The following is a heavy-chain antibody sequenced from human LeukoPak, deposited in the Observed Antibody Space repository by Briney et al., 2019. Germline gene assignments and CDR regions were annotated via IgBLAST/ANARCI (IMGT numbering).Heavy chain of an antibody. J-gene: IGHJ5*02. D-gene: IGHD6-13*01. CDR2: IITYNGNT. CDR3: ARGDSSSWGNWFDP. CDR1: GYTFTSYG. Sequence: GASVKVSCKASGYTFTSYGISWVRQAPGQGLEWMGWIITYNGNTNYAQKLQGRVTMTTDTSTSTAYMELRSLRSDDTAVYYCARGDSSSWGNWFDPWGQGTLVTVSS. V-gene: IGHV1-18*01.